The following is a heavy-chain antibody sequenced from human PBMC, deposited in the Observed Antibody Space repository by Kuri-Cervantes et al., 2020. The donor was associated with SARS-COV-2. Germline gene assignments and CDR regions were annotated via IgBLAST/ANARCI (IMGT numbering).Heavy chain of an antibody. CDR2: IYISGST. D-gene: IGHD2-2*03. CDR1: GGSISSSSYY. Sequence: LRLSCTVSGGSISSSSYYWSWIRQPAGKGLEWIGRIYISGSTNHNPSLESRVTMSIDTSRNQFSLRLSSVTAADTAVYYCAGGYTGWISNWGQGTLVTVSS. V-gene: IGHV4-61*02. J-gene: IGHJ4*02. CDR3: AGGYTGWISN.